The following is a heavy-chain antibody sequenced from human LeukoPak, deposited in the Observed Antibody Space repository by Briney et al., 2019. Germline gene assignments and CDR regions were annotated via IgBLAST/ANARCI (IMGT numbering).Heavy chain of an antibody. CDR3: AGGTAIRGYYYYMDV. Sequence: SETLSLTCTVSGGSISSTSYYWGWIRQPPGKGLEWIGNIYYSGSTYYNPSLNSRVTISVDTSKNQFSLKLSSVTAADTAVYYCAGGTAIRGYYYYMDVWGKGTTVTVSS. CDR1: GGSISSTSYY. D-gene: IGHD2-21*02. J-gene: IGHJ6*03. V-gene: IGHV4-39*07. CDR2: IYYSGST.